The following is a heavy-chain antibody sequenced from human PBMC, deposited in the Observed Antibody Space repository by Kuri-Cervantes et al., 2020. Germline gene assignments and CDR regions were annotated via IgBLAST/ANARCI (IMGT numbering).Heavy chain of an antibody. V-gene: IGHV3-23*01. CDR1: GFTFSSYA. CDR3: AKMGSGSSSGYYDY. CDR2: ISGSGGST. J-gene: IGHJ4*02. D-gene: IGHD3-22*01. Sequence: GGSLRLSCAASGFTFSSYAMSWVRQAPGKGLEWVSAISGSGGSTYYADSVKGRFTISRDNSKNTLYLQMNSLRAEDTAVYYCAKMGSGSSSGYYDYWGQGTLVTVSS.